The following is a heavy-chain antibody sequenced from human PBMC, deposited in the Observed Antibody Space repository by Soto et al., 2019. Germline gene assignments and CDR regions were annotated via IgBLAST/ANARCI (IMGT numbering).Heavy chain of an antibody. CDR2: INPNSGCT. J-gene: IGHJ4*02. V-gene: IGHV1-2*02. CDR3: ARGDSSGYCFDY. CDR1: GYTFTGYY. D-gene: IGHD3-22*01. Sequence: ASVKVSFKASGYTFTGYYMHWLRQAPGQGLEWMGWINPNSGCTNYAQKFQGRVTMTRDTSISTAYMELSRLRSDDTAVYYCARGDSSGYCFDYWGQGTLVTVSS.